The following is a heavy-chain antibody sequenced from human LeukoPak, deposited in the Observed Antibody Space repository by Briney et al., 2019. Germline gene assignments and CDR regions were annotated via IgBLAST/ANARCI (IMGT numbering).Heavy chain of an antibody. CDR2: ISRSGNTI. CDR3: ARVATMVRVPLDALNI. V-gene: IGHV3-48*03. J-gene: IGHJ3*02. D-gene: IGHD3-10*01. Sequence: GGSLRLSCAISGFTFSGCELTWVRQAPGKGLEWISYISRSGNTIYYADSVKGRFTTSRDNAKNSLYLQMNSLRVEDTAVYYCARVATMVRVPLDALNIWGQGTMVSVSS. CDR1: GFTFSGCE.